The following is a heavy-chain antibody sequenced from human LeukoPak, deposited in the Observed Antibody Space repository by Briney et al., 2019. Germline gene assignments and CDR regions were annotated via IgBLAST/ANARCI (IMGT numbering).Heavy chain of an antibody. V-gene: IGHV4-30-2*01. CDR2: IYHSGST. D-gene: IGHD3-22*01. J-gene: IGHJ4*02. CDR1: GGSISSGGYS. CDR3: ARVRGLSYYDSSGYLDY. Sequence: SETLSLTCAVSGGSISSGGYSWSWIRQPPGKGLEWIGYIYHSGSTYYNPSLKSRVTISVDRSKNQFSLKLSSVTAADTAVYYCARVRGLSYYDSSGYLDYWGQGTLVTVSS.